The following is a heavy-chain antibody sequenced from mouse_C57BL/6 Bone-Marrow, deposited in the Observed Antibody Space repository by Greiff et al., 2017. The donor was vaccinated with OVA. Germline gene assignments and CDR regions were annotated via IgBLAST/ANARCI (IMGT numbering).Heavy chain of an antibody. CDR1: GYTFTSYW. J-gene: IGHJ3*01. CDR3: ARHYDGSGYWFAY. V-gene: IGHV1-55*01. Sequence: QVQLQQPGAELVKPGASVKMSCKASGYTFTSYWITWVKQRPGQGLEWIGDIYPGSGSTNYNEKFKSKATLTVDTSSSTAYMQLSSLTAEDSAVYDCARHYDGSGYWFAYWGQGTLVTVSA. D-gene: IGHD1-1*01. CDR2: IYPGSGST.